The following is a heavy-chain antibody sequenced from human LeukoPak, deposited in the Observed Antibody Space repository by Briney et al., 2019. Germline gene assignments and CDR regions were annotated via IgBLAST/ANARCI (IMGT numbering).Heavy chain of an antibody. CDR2: ISGSGGST. CDR3: AKEGYYGDYAWFDP. J-gene: IGHJ5*02. CDR1: GFTFSSYA. V-gene: IGHV3-23*01. D-gene: IGHD4-17*01. Sequence: HPGGSLRLSCAASGFTFSSYAMSWVRQAPGKGLEWVSAISGSGGSTYYADSVKGRFTISRDNSKNTLYLQMNSLRAEDTAVYYCAKEGYYGDYAWFDPWAREPWSPSPQ.